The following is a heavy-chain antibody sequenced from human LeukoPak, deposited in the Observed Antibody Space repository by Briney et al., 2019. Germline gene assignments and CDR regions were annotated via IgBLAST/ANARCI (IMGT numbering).Heavy chain of an antibody. CDR2: ISWNSGSI. J-gene: IGHJ4*02. Sequence: GGSLRLSWAASGFTFDDYAMHWVRQAAGKGLEGDSGISWNSGSIGYADSVKGRFTISRDNAKNSLYLQMNSLRAEDTALYYCAKDRVTYYYDSSGSITSIFDYWGQGTLVTVSS. D-gene: IGHD3-22*01. V-gene: IGHV3-9*01. CDR1: GFTFDDYA. CDR3: AKDRVTYYYDSSGSITSIFDY.